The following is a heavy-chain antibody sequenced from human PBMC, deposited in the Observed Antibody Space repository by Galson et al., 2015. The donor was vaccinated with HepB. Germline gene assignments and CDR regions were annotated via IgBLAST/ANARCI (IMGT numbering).Heavy chain of an antibody. CDR3: ARESHGAAAGTFDY. V-gene: IGHV1-3*01. CDR2: INAGNGNT. J-gene: IGHJ4*02. Sequence: SVKVSCKASGYTFTSYAMHWVRQAPGQRLEWMGWINAGNGNTKYSQKFQGRVTITRDTSASTAYMELSSLGSEDTAVYYCARESHGAAAGTFDYWGQGTLVTVSS. D-gene: IGHD6-13*01. CDR1: GYTFTSYA.